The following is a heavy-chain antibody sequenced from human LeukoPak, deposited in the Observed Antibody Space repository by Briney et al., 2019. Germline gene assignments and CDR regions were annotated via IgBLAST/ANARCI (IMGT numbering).Heavy chain of an antibody. J-gene: IGHJ3*01. CDR3: AKGTGGAFDF. V-gene: IGHV3-30-3*01. CDR1: GFTFSSYA. D-gene: IGHD1-1*01. CDR2: ISYDGSNK. Sequence: GGSLRLSCAASGFTFSSYAMHWVRQAPGKGLEWVAVISYDGSNKYYADSVKGRFTISRDNSKNTLFLQMNSLRAEDTALYYCAKGTGGAFDFWGQGTMVTVSS.